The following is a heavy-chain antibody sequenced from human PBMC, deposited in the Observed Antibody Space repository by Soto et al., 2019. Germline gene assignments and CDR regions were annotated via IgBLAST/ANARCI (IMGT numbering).Heavy chain of an antibody. J-gene: IGHJ6*04. CDR3: ARGGGVATILLDV. Sequence: GASVKVSCKASGYTFTGYYMHWVRQAPGQGLEWMGWINPNSGGTNYAQKFQGWVTMTRDTSISTAYMELSSLRSEDTAVYYCARGGGVATILLDVWGKGTTVTVSS. CDR1: GYTFTGYY. V-gene: IGHV1-2*04. D-gene: IGHD5-12*01. CDR2: INPNSGGT.